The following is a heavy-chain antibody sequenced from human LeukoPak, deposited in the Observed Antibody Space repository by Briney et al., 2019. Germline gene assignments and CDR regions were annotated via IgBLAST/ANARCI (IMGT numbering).Heavy chain of an antibody. CDR2: IYYTGST. J-gene: IGHJ5*02. D-gene: IGHD3-10*01. CDR3: ARHSRSGSLSRPFDP. Sequence: SETLSLTCSVSGCSATSGGLYWGWLCQPPGKGPEWIATIYYTGSTYCNPSLNSRVTVSIDTSKNQFSLRLTSVTATDTAVYHCARHSRSGSLSRPFDPWGQGTLVTVSS. V-gene: IGHV4-39*01. CDR1: GCSATSGGLY.